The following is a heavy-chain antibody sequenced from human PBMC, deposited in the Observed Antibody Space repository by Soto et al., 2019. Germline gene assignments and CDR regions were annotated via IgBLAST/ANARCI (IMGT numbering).Heavy chain of an antibody. CDR1: GYTFTSYD. Sequence: QVQLVQSGAEVKKPGASVKVSCKASGYTFTSYDINWVRQATGQGLEWMGWMNPNSGNTGYAQKFQGRVTMTRNTSTSTAYMELSSLRAADATVDYYARDRAASHRWFDPWSQGTLVTVSS. D-gene: IGHD2-15*01. CDR3: ARDRAASHRWFDP. J-gene: IGHJ5*02. CDR2: MNPNSGNT. V-gene: IGHV1-8*01.